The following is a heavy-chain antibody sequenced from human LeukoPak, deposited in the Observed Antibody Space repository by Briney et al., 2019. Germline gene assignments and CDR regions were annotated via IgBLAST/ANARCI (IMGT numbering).Heavy chain of an antibody. Sequence: GGSLRLSCAASGFTVSSNYMSWVRQAPGKGLEWVANIKQDGSEKYYVDSVKGRFTISRDNAKNSLYLQMNSLRAEDTAVYYCAREGIVGADGFDYWGQGTLVTVSS. J-gene: IGHJ4*02. CDR2: IKQDGSEK. V-gene: IGHV3-7*01. CDR3: AREGIVGADGFDY. D-gene: IGHD1-26*01. CDR1: GFTVSSNY.